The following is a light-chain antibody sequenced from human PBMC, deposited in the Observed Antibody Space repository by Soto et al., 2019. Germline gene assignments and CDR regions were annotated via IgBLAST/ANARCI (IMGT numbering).Light chain of an antibody. CDR1: SSEVGGYNY. CDR3: SSYTSSSTYYV. V-gene: IGLV2-14*01. J-gene: IGLJ1*01. CDR2: DVS. Sequence: QSELSQPASVSGSPGQSFTISCTGTSSEVGGYNYVSWYQQHPGKAPKLMIYDVSNRPSGVSNRFSGSKSGNTASLTISGLQAEDEADYYCSSYTSSSTYYVFATGTKVTVL.